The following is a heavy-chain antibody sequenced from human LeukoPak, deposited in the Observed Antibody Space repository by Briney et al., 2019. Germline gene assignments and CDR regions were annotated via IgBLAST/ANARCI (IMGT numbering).Heavy chain of an antibody. CDR1: GFTFSDYY. CDR2: ISYDGSNK. V-gene: IGHV3-30-3*01. CDR3: ARDPRITMIVVVLNDAFDI. D-gene: IGHD3-22*01. J-gene: IGHJ3*02. Sequence: PGGSLRLSCAASGFTFSDYYMSWIRQAPGKGLEWVAVISYDGSNKYYADSVKGRFTISRDNSKNTLYLQMNSLRAEDTAVYYCARDPRITMIVVVLNDAFDIWGQGTMVTVSS.